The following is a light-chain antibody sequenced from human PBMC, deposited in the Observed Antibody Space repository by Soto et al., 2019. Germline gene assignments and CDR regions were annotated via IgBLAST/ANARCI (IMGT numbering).Light chain of an antibody. V-gene: IGLV1-44*01. CDR3: ASWDDSLIGPV. CDR1: RSNIGSNT. J-gene: IGLJ3*02. CDR2: TNN. Sequence: QSVLTQPPSASGTPGQRVIISCSGSRSNIGSNTVNWYQQLPGTAPKLLIYTNNQRPSGVPDRFSGSKSGTSASLAISGLQSEDEADYYCASWDDSLIGPVFGGGTKLTVL.